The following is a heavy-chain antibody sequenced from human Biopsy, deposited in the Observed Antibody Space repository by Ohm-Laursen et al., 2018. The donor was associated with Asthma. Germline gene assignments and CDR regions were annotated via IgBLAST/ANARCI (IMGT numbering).Heavy chain of an antibody. J-gene: IGHJ3*02. CDR1: GFVFSQSG. CDR2: ISSDGHNK. V-gene: IGHV3-30*03. CDR3: ARESGRDSGGTGAFDR. D-gene: IGHD4-23*01. Sequence: SLRLSCTASGFVFSQSGMHWVRQAPGTGLEWVALISSDGHNKYYKDSVKGRFTISRDNSKLRLYLEINSLRVEDSAVYYCARESGRDSGGTGAFDRWGQGIMVAVSS.